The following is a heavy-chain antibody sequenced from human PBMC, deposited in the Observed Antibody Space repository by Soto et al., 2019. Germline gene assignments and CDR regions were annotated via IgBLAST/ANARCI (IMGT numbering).Heavy chain of an antibody. D-gene: IGHD2-21*02. CDR2: IYPSDSDT. CDR3: ARHCGGDCYSSTRESDYGMDV. J-gene: IGHJ6*02. CDR1: GYPFSYFW. Sequence: GESLKISCEGSGYPFSYFWIAWVRQMPGKGLEWMGIIYPSDSDTRYSPSFQGQVTISADKSISTAYLQWSSLKASDTAMYYCARHCGGDCYSSTRESDYGMDVWGQGTTVTVSS. V-gene: IGHV5-51*01.